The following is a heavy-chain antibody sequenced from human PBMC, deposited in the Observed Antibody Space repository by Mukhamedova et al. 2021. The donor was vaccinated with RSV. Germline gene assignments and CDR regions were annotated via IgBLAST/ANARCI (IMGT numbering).Heavy chain of an antibody. V-gene: IGHV3-23*01. J-gene: IGHJ4*02. CDR2: ISHGADII. Sequence: VSAISHGADIIFYADSVRGRFTVSRDNSKNTLYLQMNSVRAEDTALYYCAKHIRPGNWAVDFWGQGTMVTVSS. CDR3: AKHIRPGNWAVDF. D-gene: IGHD7-27*01.